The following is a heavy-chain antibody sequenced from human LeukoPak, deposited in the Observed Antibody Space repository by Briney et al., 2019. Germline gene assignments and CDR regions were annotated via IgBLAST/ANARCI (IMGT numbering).Heavy chain of an antibody. CDR2: ISADGRTQ. D-gene: IGHD6-13*01. CDR3: ARDQGGAYSSSWYFNYYGMDV. Sequence: PGRSLGLSCAASGFTFSTYSIHWVRQAPGKGLEWVTVISADGRTQYYSDSVKGRFTISRDNSLNTLHLQMNSLRTGDTAVYYCARDQGGAYSSSWYFNYYGMDVWGQGTTVTVSS. CDR1: GFTFSTYS. J-gene: IGHJ6*02. V-gene: IGHV3-30*03.